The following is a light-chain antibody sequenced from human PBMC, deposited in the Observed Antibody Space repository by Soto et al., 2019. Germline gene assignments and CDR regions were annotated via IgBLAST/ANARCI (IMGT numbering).Light chain of an antibody. V-gene: IGKV3-20*01. CDR2: GAS. CDR3: RQYGSSRT. CDR1: QSVSSSY. J-gene: IGKJ1*01. Sequence: EIVLTQSPGTLSLSPGERATLSCRASQSVSSSYLAWNQQKPGQAPRLLIYGASSRATGIPDRFSGSGSGTDFTFTFSRLEPEDFAVYYCRQYGSSRTFGQGTKV.